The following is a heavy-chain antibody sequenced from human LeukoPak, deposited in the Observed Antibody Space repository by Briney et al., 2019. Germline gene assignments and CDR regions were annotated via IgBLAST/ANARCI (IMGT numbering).Heavy chain of an antibody. CDR1: GFTFSSYA. Sequence: GRSLRLSCAASGFTFSSYAMHWVRQAPGKGLEWVAVISYDGSNKYYADSVKGRFTISRDNSKNTLYLQMNSLRVEDTAVYYCAKTSPGYTYGLLDYWGQGTLVTVSS. V-gene: IGHV3-30-3*02. CDR3: AKTSPGYTYGLLDY. CDR2: ISYDGSNK. J-gene: IGHJ4*02. D-gene: IGHD5-18*01.